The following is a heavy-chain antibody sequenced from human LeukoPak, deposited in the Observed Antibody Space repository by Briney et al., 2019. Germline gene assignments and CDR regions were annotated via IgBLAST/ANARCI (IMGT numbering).Heavy chain of an antibody. CDR1: GFTFSSYE. D-gene: IGHD6-25*01. Sequence: GGSLRLSCAASGFTFSSYEMNWVRQAPGKGLEWVSYISGSGTLTHYADSVEGRFTISRDNAKSSLYLQMHSLRGEDTAIYYCARDGTPIYSSGWVYMDVWGKGTTVTISS. CDR3: ARDGTPIYSSGWVYMDV. J-gene: IGHJ6*04. V-gene: IGHV3-48*03. CDR2: ISGSGTLT.